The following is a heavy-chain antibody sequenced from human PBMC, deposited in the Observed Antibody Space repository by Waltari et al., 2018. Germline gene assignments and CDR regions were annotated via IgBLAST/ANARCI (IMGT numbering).Heavy chain of an antibody. CDR2: IIPIFGIP. CDR3: ATHKLGISQHYYHMGA. J-gene: IGHJ6*03. Sequence: VQLVQSGAEVRTPGSSVKVSCKASGGPFGGYEIRWVRLVPGQRLEWLGVIIPIFGIPDYSQKFQDRLTITADEPTSTAFMELSSLTSEDTAIYFCATHKLGISQHYYHMGAWGKGTTVTISS. D-gene: IGHD7-27*01. V-gene: IGHV1-69*12. CDR1: GGPFGGYE.